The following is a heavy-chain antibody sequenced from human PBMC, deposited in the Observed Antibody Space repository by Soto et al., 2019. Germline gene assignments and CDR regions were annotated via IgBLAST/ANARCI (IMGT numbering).Heavy chain of an antibody. CDR3: HGYGY. CDR1: GFTVTINY. CDR2: IYSGGTI. D-gene: IGHD5-12*01. V-gene: IGHV3-53*01. J-gene: IGHJ4*02. Sequence: EVQVVESGGGLVQPGGSLRLSCAVSGFTVTINYMSWVRQAPGKGLEWVSVIYSGGTIYYADSVKGRFTISRDTSKNTLCLQMNSQRGDDTAVYYCHGYGYWGQGTLLTVSS.